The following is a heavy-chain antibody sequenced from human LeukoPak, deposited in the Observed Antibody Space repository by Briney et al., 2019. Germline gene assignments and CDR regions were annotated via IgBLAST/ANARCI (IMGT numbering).Heavy chain of an antibody. D-gene: IGHD3-10*01. V-gene: IGHV4-34*01. CDR2: INHSGST. CDR1: GGSFSGYY. Sequence: SETLSLTCAVYGGSFSGYYWSWIRQPPGKGLEWIGEINHSGSTNYNPSLRSRVTISVDTSKNQFSLKLSSVTAADTAVYYCARTKVRGRFDYWGQGTLVTVSS. J-gene: IGHJ4*02. CDR3: ARTKVRGRFDY.